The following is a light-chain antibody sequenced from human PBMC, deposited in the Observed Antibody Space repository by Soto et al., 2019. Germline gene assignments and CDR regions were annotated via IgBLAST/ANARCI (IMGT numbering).Light chain of an antibody. CDR1: QSVSSN. CDR3: QQYNNWPPLT. Sequence: EIVMTQSPATLSVSPGERATLSCRASQSVSSNLAWYQQKPGQAPRLLIYGASTRATGIPARFSGSGSGTEVTLTISSLQADDFVVYYCQQYNNWPPLTFGGGTKVEIK. V-gene: IGKV3-15*01. CDR2: GAS. J-gene: IGKJ4*01.